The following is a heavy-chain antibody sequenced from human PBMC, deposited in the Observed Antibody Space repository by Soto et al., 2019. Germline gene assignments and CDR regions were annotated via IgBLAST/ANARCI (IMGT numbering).Heavy chain of an antibody. J-gene: IGHJ4*02. CDR1: GFTVSSNY. Sequence: EVQLVESGGGLVQPGGSLRLSCAVSGFTVSSNYMSWVRQAPGKGLEWVLVIYNDGSTYYADSVKGRFTISRDNSKNTLYLQMNSLRAEDTAVYYCARGGSGYYHYSFDYWGQGTLVTVSS. CDR3: ARGGSGYYHYSFDY. CDR2: IYNDGST. D-gene: IGHD3-22*01. V-gene: IGHV3-66*01.